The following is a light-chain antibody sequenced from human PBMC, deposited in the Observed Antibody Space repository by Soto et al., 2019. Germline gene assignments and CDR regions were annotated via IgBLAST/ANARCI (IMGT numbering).Light chain of an antibody. J-gene: IGLJ2*01. CDR1: LSDVGGQNL. Sequence: QSALTQPPSASGSPGQSVTISCTGTLSDVGGQNLVSWYRQDPGKAPKLITYDVNQRPSGVPDRFSGSKSGSTASLTVSGLQAEDEANYYCSSYTGTNVIFGGGTKVTVL. CDR3: SSYTGTNVI. V-gene: IGLV2-8*01. CDR2: DVN.